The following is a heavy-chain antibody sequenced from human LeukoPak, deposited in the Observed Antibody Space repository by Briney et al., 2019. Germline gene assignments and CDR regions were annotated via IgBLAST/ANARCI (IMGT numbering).Heavy chain of an antibody. V-gene: IGHV1-2*02. CDR3: ARDPAIVVVPAAMRLGLNY. CDR1: GYTFTGYY. J-gene: IGHJ4*02. Sequence: SVKVSCKASGYTFTGYYMHWVPQAPGQGLEWMGWINPNSGRTNYAQKFQGRVTMTRDTSISTAYMELSRLRSDDTAVYYCARDPAIVVVPAAMRLGLNYWGQGTLVTVSS. D-gene: IGHD2-2*01. CDR2: INPNSGRT.